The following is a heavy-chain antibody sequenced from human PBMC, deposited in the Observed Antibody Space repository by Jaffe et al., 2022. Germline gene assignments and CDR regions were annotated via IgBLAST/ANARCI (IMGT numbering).Heavy chain of an antibody. CDR1: GGSISSYY. J-gene: IGHJ4*02. Sequence: QVQLQESGPGLVKPSETLSLTCTVSGGSISSYYWSWIRQPPGKGLEWIGYIYYSGSTNYNPSLKSRVTISVDTSKNQFSLKLSSVTAADTAVYYCARGWLPLTGWGQGTLVTVSS. CDR2: IYYSGST. CDR3: ARGWLPLTG. V-gene: IGHV4-59*01. D-gene: IGHD5-12*01.